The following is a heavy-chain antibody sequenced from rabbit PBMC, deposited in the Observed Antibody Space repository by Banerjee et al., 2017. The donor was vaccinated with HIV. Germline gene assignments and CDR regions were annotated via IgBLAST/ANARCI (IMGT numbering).Heavy chain of an antibody. Sequence: QSLEESGGDLVKPGASLTLTCTASGFSFSSSYWICWVRQAPGKGLELIACIGTSSANTWYASWAKGRFTISKTSSTTVTLQMTSLTAADTATYFCARDVVAGDGYALWGQGTLVTVS. D-gene: IGHD6-1*01. CDR1: GFSFSSSYW. CDR2: IGTSSANT. J-gene: IGHJ4*01. V-gene: IGHV1S40*01. CDR3: ARDVVAGDGYAL.